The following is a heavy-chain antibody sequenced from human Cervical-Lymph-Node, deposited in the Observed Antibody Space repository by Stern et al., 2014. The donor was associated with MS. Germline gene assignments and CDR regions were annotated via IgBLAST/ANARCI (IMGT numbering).Heavy chain of an antibody. CDR3: AKAPAAAVRTGAAP. CDR2: SSYEGIHK. CDR1: GFPFSNYG. Sequence: QVQLVQSGGGVVQPGRSLRLSCAASGFPFSNYGMHWVRQAPGKGLEWGAVSSYEGIHKSSSDSVKGRFTISRDNSKNTMYLQMNSLRTEDTAGYYGAKAPAAAVRTGAAPWGQGPLVTVPS. D-gene: IGHD6-25*01. V-gene: IGHV3-30*18. J-gene: IGHJ5*02.